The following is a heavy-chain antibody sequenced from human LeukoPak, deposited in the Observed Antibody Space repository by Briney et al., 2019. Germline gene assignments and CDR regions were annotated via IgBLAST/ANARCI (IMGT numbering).Heavy chain of an antibody. D-gene: IGHD3-3*01. CDR1: GFTFDDYA. CDR3: AKGTYYDFWSGESYIDY. Sequence: GGSLRLSCAASGFTFDDYAMHWVRQAPGKGLEWVSGISWNSGSIGYADSVKGRFTISRDNAKNSLFLQMNSLRTEDMALYYCAKGTYYDFWSGESYIDYWGQGTLVTVSS. J-gene: IGHJ4*02. CDR2: ISWNSGSI. V-gene: IGHV3-9*03.